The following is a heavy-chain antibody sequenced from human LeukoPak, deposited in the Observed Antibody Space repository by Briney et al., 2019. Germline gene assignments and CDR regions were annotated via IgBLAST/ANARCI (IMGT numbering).Heavy chain of an antibody. Sequence: PSETLSLTCGVSGYSISSGFYWGGIRQPPGKGLQWIGSLYYTGSAEYNPSLKSRLTMSMDKSKNQFSLKLNSVTAADTAVYYCARLWSGYNFDYWGQGTLVTVSS. V-gene: IGHV4-38-2*01. D-gene: IGHD5-24*01. CDR1: GYSISSGFY. J-gene: IGHJ4*02. CDR2: LYYTGSA. CDR3: ARLWSGYNFDY.